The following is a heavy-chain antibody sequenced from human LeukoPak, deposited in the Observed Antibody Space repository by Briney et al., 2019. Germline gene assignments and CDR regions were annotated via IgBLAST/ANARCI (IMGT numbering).Heavy chain of an antibody. CDR3: TTDGGPYCAGDCYPGDY. V-gene: IGHV1-18*01. Sequence: GASVKVSCKASGYTFTNNGISWVRQAPGQGLEWMGWVSTSNRNTNYADNFQGRLTLTADSSTTTAYMELRSLTSDDTAVYYCTTDGGPYCAGDCYPGDYWGQGTLVTVSS. D-gene: IGHD2-21*02. J-gene: IGHJ4*02. CDR2: VSTSNRNT. CDR1: GYTFTNNG.